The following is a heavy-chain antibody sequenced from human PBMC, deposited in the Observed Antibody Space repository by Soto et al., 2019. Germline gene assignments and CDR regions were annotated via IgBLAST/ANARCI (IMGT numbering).Heavy chain of an antibody. CDR2: IYYSGST. V-gene: IGHV4-39*01. Sequence: QLQLQESGPGLVKPSETLSLTCTVSGGSISSSSYYWGWIRQPPGKGLEWIGSIYYSGSTYYNPSLKSRVTISVDTSKNQFSLKLSSVTAADTAVYYCARHFIRPGGIQAFDIWGQGTMVTVSS. CDR3: ARHFIRPGGIQAFDI. J-gene: IGHJ3*02. D-gene: IGHD2-8*02. CDR1: GGSISSSSYY.